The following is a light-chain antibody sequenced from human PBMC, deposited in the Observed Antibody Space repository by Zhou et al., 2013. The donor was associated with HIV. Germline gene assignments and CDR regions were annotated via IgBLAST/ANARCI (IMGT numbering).Light chain of an antibody. J-gene: IGKJ1*01. V-gene: IGKV1-5*03. Sequence: DIQMTQSPSTLSASIGDRVTITCRASQSISSWLAWYQQKAGKAPKLLIYKASSLESGVPSRFSGSGSGTEFTLTISSLQPDDFATYYCQQYDYYRTFGQGT. CDR3: QQYDYYRT. CDR2: KAS. CDR1: QSISSW.